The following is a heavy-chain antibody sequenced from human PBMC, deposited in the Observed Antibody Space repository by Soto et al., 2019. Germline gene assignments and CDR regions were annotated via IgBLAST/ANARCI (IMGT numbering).Heavy chain of an antibody. CDR2: IRSKAYSGTT. Sequence: PGGTLRLSCTVSGFTFGDYAMSWFRRDPGEGLGWVGFIRSKAYSGTTEYAASVKGRFTISRDDSKSIAYLQMNSLKTEDTAVYCWSPTTAGHYWGQGTLVTVSS. CDR1: GFTFGDYA. CDR3: SPTTAGHY. V-gene: IGHV3-49*03. D-gene: IGHD4-4*01. J-gene: IGHJ4*02.